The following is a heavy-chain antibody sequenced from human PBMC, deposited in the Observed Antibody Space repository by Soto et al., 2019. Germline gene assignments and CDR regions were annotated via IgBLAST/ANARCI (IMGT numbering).Heavy chain of an antibody. V-gene: IGHV4-39*01. CDR1: GGSINSSSYF. Sequence: SETLSLTCSVSGGSINSSSYFWGLVRQPPGKGLEWIGSIYYSGSTYYNPSLRSRVTISVDTSKNQFSLKLSSVTAADTAVFYCARHYSSGSRNWFDPWGQGTLVTV. CDR3: ARHYSSGSRNWFDP. CDR2: IYYSGST. J-gene: IGHJ5*02. D-gene: IGHD6-19*01.